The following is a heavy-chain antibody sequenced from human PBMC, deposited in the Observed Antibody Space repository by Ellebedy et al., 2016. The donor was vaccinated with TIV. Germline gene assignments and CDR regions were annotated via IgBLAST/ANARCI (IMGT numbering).Heavy chain of an antibody. CDR2: IKQDESEK. J-gene: IGHJ6*02. D-gene: IGHD3-3*02. CDR1: GFSVSNNY. CDR3: ARRHQKGIYYYGLDV. V-gene: IGHV3-7*04. Sequence: GGSLRLXCAASGFSVSNNYMSWVRRAPGKGLEWVANIKQDESEKRYVDSVKGRFTISKDNAKSSLYLQMNSLRAEDTAIYYCARRHQKGIYYYGLDVWGQGTTVTVSS.